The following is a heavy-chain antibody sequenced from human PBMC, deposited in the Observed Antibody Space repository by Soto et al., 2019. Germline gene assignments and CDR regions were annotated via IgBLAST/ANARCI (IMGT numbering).Heavy chain of an antibody. V-gene: IGHV3-48*01. Sequence: GGSLRPSCAAFGFTFSSYNMNWVRPAPGKGLGWVSYISTSGSTMYYADSVKGRFTISRDNAKNSLYLQMNSLRAEDTAVYYCARDIGYYYDKFDYWGQGTQVTVSS. J-gene: IGHJ4*02. CDR1: GFTFSSYN. D-gene: IGHD3-22*01. CDR2: ISTSGSTM. CDR3: ARDIGYYYDKFDY.